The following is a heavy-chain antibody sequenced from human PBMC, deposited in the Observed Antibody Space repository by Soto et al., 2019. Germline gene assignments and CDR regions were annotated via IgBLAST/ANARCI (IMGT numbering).Heavy chain of an antibody. Sequence: PGESLKISCEGSGYTFTYYWIGWVRQMPGKGLEWMGIIYPGDSHATYSPSFQGQVTMSADKSISTAYLQWSSLKASDTAMYYCARPYSGGPNDPFDVWGQGTMVTVSS. CDR1: GYTFTYYW. J-gene: IGHJ3*01. CDR3: ARPYSGGPNDPFDV. CDR2: IYPGDSHA. V-gene: IGHV5-51*01. D-gene: IGHD1-26*01.